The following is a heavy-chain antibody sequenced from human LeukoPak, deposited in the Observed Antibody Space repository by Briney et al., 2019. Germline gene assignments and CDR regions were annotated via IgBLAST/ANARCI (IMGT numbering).Heavy chain of an antibody. J-gene: IGHJ4*02. Sequence: GRSLRLSCPASAFTFTSYAMHWVRQDPGKGLEQAAVISYDGSNKYYADSVKGRFTISRDNSKNTLYLQMNSLRAEDTAVYYCAREGREGYNDYWSQETLVTVSS. CDR1: AFTFTSYA. D-gene: IGHD5-24*01. V-gene: IGHV3-30*04. CDR2: ISYDGSNK. CDR3: AREGREGYNDY.